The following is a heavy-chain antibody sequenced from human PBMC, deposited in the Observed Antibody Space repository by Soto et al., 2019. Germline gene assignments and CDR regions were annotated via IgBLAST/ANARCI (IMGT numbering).Heavy chain of an antibody. Sequence: EVQLVESGGGLVQPGGSLRLSCAASGFTFSKYKIHWVRQGPGKGLMWVSRINSDGSTDHADSVKGRFTITRDNAKNMVYLQMNSLSADDTAVYYCATSYISPFDYWGQGTLVTVSS. CDR3: ATSYISPFDY. CDR2: INSDGST. CDR1: GFTFSKYK. J-gene: IGHJ4*02. V-gene: IGHV3-74*01. D-gene: IGHD1-20*01.